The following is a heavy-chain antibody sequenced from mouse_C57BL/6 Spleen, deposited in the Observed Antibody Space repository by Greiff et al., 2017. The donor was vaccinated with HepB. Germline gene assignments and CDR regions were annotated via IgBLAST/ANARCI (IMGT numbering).Heavy chain of an antibody. CDR3: ARDQDDGYFDY. J-gene: IGHJ2*01. CDR1: GFTFSSYA. Sequence: EVKLMESGGGLVKPGGSLKLSCAASGFTFSSYAMSWVRQTPEKRLEWVATISDGGSYTYYPDNVKGRFTISRDNAKNNLYLQMSHLKSEDTAMYYCARDQDDGYFDYWGQGTTLTVSS. CDR2: ISDGGSYT. D-gene: IGHD2-3*01. V-gene: IGHV5-4*01.